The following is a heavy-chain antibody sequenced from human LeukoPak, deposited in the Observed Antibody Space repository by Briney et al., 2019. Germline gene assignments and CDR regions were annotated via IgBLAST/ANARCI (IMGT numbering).Heavy chain of an antibody. V-gene: IGHV4-59*08. CDR3: ARPHSSGWYGAFNI. D-gene: IGHD6-19*01. CDR1: GGSIRSYY. CDR2: FYYSGGT. Sequence: SETLSLTWTVSGGSIRSYYWSWIRQPPGKGLEWIGFFYYSGGTNYSPSLKSRVTISVDTSKNQFSLKPSSVTAADTAVYYCARPHSSGWYGAFNIWGQGTLVTVSS. J-gene: IGHJ3*02.